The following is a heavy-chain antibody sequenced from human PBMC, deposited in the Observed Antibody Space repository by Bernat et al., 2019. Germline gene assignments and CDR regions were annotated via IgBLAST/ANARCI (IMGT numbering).Heavy chain of an antibody. CDR1: GASISNSNW. CDR3: ARWAVLPTISENWFDP. CDR2: IYHTGST. D-gene: IGHD2-2*01. J-gene: IGHJ5*02. Sequence: QVQLQESGPGLVKPSGTLSLTCAVSGASISNSNWWTWVRQPPGKGLEWIGQIYHTGSTNYNPSLRSRVTISVDKSKNHFSLKLTSVTAADMAVYYCARWAVLPTISENWFDPWGQGTLVTVSS. V-gene: IGHV4-4*02.